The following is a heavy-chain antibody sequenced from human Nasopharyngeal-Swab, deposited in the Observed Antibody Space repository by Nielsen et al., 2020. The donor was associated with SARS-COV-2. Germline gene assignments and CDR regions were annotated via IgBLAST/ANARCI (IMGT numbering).Heavy chain of an antibody. CDR3: ARDSVYNFGVFIITTSFMDV. D-gene: IGHD3-3*01. Sequence: GESLKISCAASGFPFHDYTMHWVRQIPGEGLEWVSLISRDGDYIYYADSVRGRFTISRDNSKDTVHLQMNSLRPEDTAVYYCARDSVYNFGVFIITTSFMDVWGKGTTVTVSS. CDR2: ISRDGDYI. J-gene: IGHJ6*03. V-gene: IGHV3-43*01. CDR1: GFPFHDYT.